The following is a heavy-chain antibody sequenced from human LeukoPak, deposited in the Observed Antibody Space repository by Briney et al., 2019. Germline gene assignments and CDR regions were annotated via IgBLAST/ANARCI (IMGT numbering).Heavy chain of an antibody. CDR3: ARDPRGAAGTYGMDV. CDR1: GFTFSSYS. Sequence: GGSLRLSCAASGFTFSSYSMNWVRQAPGKGLEWVSSISSSSNYVFYADSVKGRITISRDNAKNSLYLQINSLRAEDTAVYYCARDPRGAAGTYGMDVWGQGTTVTVSS. CDR2: ISSSSNYV. V-gene: IGHV3-21*01. J-gene: IGHJ6*02. D-gene: IGHD6-13*01.